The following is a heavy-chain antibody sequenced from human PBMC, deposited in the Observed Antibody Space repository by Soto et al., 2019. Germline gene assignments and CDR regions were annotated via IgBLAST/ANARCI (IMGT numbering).Heavy chain of an antibody. J-gene: IGHJ6*02. V-gene: IGHV6-1*01. CDR2: TYYRSKWYN. CDR1: GDSVSTNSAA. D-gene: IGHD3-10*01. Sequence: QTLSLTCAVSGDSVSTNSAAWNWIRQSPSRGLEWLGRTYYRSKWYNDYAVSVKSRININADTSKNQISLQLNSVTPEDTAVYYCARAGPDYYYYGLDVWGQGTTVTVSS. CDR3: ARAGPDYYYYGLDV.